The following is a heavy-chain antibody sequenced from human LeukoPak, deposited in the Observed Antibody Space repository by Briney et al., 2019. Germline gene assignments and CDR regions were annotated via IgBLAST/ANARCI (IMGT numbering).Heavy chain of an antibody. CDR3: TRPSYYDSRGYSTNGFDI. J-gene: IGHJ3*02. CDR1: GFTVSDHY. CDR2: NRDKSKSYTT. Sequence: GGSLRLSCVASGFTVSDHYIDWVRQAPGKGLEWVGRNRDKSKSYTTDYAASVRGRFTISRDDSKNSLYLQMYSLKTEDTAVYFCTRPSYYDSRGYSTNGFDIGGKGTMVTVSS. V-gene: IGHV3-72*01. D-gene: IGHD3-22*01.